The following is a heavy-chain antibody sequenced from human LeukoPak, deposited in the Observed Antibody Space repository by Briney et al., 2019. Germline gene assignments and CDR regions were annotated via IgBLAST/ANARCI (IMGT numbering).Heavy chain of an antibody. J-gene: IGHJ6*04. CDR3: AELGITMIGGV. Sequence: GGSLRLSCAASGFSFSSYEMNWVRQAPGKGLEWISYISSSGSTIYYADSVKGRFTISRDNAKNSLYLQMNSLRAEDTAVYYCAELGITMIGGVWGKGTTVTISS. CDR2: ISSSGSTI. D-gene: IGHD3-10*02. CDR1: GFSFSSYE. V-gene: IGHV3-48*03.